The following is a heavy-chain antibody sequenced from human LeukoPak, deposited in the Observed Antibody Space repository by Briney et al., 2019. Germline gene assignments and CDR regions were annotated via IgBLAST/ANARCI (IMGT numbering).Heavy chain of an antibody. V-gene: IGHV4-38-2*01. CDR2: MYHSGST. D-gene: IGHD5-12*01. Sequence: SETLSLTCAVSGYSISSGYYWGWVRQPPGKGLEWTGSMYHSGSTYYNPSLKSRVTISLDTSKSQFSLKLSSVTAADTAVYYCARLAQGGSKTYYFDYWGQGTLVTVSS. CDR1: GYSISSGYY. CDR3: ARLAQGGSKTYYFDY. J-gene: IGHJ4*02.